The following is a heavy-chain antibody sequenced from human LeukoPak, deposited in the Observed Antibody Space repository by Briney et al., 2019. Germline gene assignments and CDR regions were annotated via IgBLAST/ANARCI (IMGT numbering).Heavy chain of an antibody. CDR3: AKDKVRGVIGY. J-gene: IGHJ4*02. D-gene: IGHD3-10*01. CDR2: IKSDGSST. CDR1: GFTFRSYW. V-gene: IGHV3-74*01. Sequence: PGGSLRLSCAASGFTFRSYWMHWVRLPPGKGLVWVSRIKSDGSSTSYADFVKGRFTISRDNAKNTLYLQMNSLRAEDTAVYYCAKDKVRGVIGYWGQGTLVTVSS.